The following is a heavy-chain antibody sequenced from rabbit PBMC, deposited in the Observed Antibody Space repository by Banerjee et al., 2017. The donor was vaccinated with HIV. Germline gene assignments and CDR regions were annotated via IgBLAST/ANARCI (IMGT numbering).Heavy chain of an antibody. J-gene: IGHJ4*01. CDR1: GFDFSSNA. CDR2: IYGSSSGST. D-gene: IGHD4-1*01. V-gene: IGHV1S40*01. CDR3: ARDLAGVIGWNFNL. Sequence: GGDLVKPGASLTLTCTASGFDFSSNAMCWVRQAPGKGLEWIACIYGSSSGSTWYASWAKGRFTISKTSSTTVTLQMTSLTAADTATYFCARDLAGVIGWNFNLWGPGTLVTVS.